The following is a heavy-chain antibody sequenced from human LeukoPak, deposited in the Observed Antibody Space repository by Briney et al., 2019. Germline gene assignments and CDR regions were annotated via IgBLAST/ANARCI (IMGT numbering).Heavy chain of an antibody. D-gene: IGHD1-26*01. J-gene: IGHJ4*02. V-gene: IGHV4-4*02. CDR3: TRESGPYCPFGY. CDR1: GGSITSTNW. CDR2: ISLTGRT. Sequence: SGTLSLTCGVSGGSITSTNWWSWVRQPPGQGLEWIGEISLTGRTNYNPSLIGRVIMSLDESRNQLSLTLTSVIAADTAMYYCTRESGPYCPFGYWGQGTLVVVPS.